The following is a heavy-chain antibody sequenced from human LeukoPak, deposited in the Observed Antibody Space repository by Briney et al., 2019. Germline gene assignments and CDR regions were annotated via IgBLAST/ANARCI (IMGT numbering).Heavy chain of an antibody. Sequence: SLRLSCVGSGFSLDDYATRLVRQVPGNGLEWVSSISWDSGNQAYTDSVKGRFTISRDNGKNSLYLQMDSLRPEDTAFYYCVKDMAFDRLKYVFHFWGQGTLVTVSS. CDR3: VKDMAFDRLKYVFHF. CDR1: GFSLDDYA. CDR2: ISWDSGNQ. D-gene: IGHD3-16*01. V-gene: IGHV3-9*01. J-gene: IGHJ3*01.